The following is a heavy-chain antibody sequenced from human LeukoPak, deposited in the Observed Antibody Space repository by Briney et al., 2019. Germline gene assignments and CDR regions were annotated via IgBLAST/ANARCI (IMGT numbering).Heavy chain of an antibody. CDR2: IIPIFGTA. CDR1: GGTFSSYA. J-gene: IGHJ5*02. Sequence: ASVKVSCKASGGTFSSYAISWVRQAPGQGLEWMGGIIPIFGTANYAQKFQGRVTITTDESTSTAYMELSSLRSEDTAVYYCARDADPYYYYDSSGYYPNWFDPWGQGTLVTASS. D-gene: IGHD3-22*01. CDR3: ARDADPYYYYDSSGYYPNWFDP. V-gene: IGHV1-69*05.